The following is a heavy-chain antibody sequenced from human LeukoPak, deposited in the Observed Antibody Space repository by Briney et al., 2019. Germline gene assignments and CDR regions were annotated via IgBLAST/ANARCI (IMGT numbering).Heavy chain of an antibody. CDR2: ISSNGSST. V-gene: IGHV3-64D*06. CDR3: VSGYSGYDFDALDY. J-gene: IGHJ4*02. D-gene: IGHD5-12*01. Sequence: SGGSLRLSCSASGFTFSSYAMHWVRQAPGKGLEYVSAISSNGSSTYYADSVKGRFTISRDNSKNTLYLQMSSLRAEDTAVYYCVSGYSGYDFDALDYWGQGTLVTVSS. CDR1: GFTFSSYA.